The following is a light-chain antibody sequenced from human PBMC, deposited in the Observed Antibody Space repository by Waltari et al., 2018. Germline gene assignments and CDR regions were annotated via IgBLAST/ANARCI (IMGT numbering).Light chain of an antibody. CDR1: SSDVGGFNY. V-gene: IGLV2-14*03. CDR2: DVS. Sequence: QSALAQPASVSGSPGQSISISCSGTSSDVGGFNYVSWYQQHPGRVPKLMIYDVSNRPSGVSDRFSGSQSANPASLTISGLQAEDEADYYCSSYTSTSTWVFGGGTKVTVL. J-gene: IGLJ3*02. CDR3: SSYTSTSTWV.